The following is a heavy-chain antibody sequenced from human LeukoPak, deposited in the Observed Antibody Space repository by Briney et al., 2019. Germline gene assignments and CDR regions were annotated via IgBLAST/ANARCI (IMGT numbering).Heavy chain of an antibody. V-gene: IGHV4-30-2*01. D-gene: IGHD3-16*01. J-gene: IGHJ6*02. CDR2: IYHSGST. CDR1: GGSISSGGYS. Sequence: SQTLSLTCAVSGGSISSGGYSWSWIRQPPGKGLEWIGYIYHSGSTYYNPSLKSRVTISVDRSKNQFSLKLSSVTAADTAVYYCARGGMGGHYYGMNVWGQGTTVTVSS. CDR3: ARGGMGGHYYGMNV.